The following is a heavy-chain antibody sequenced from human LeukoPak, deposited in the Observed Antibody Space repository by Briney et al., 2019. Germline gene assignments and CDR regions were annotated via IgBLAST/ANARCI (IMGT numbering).Heavy chain of an antibody. CDR2: ISLSGSTI. CDR1: GFTFSDFY. Sequence: GGSLRLSCAASGFTFSDFYMTWIRQAPGKGLEWVSYISLSGSTIYYADSVKGRFTISRDNAKNSLYLQMNSLRAEDTAVYYCARGRWYYDPTRIFDYWGQGTLVTVSS. CDR3: ARGRWYYDPTRIFDY. J-gene: IGHJ4*02. D-gene: IGHD3-22*01. V-gene: IGHV3-11*04.